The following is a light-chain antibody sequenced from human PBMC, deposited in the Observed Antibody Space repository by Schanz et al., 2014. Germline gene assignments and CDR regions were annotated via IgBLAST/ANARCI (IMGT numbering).Light chain of an antibody. V-gene: IGLV2-14*03. J-gene: IGLJ3*02. CDR1: GSDVGGYNY. Sequence: QSALTQPASVSGSPGQSITISCTGTGSDVGGYNYVSWYQQHPGKAPKLIIYGVTNRPSGVSTRFSGSKSGNTASLTISGLQAEDEADYYCSSYTSRSTLFGGGTKLTVL. CDR3: SSYTSRSTL. CDR2: GVT.